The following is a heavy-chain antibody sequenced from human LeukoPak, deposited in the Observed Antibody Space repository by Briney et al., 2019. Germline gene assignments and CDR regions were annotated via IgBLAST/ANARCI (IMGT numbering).Heavy chain of an antibody. Sequence: SETLSLTCAVYGGSFSGYYWSWIRQPPGKGLEWIGEINHSGSTNYNPSLKSRVTISVGTSKIQFSLKLNSVPAADTAVYYCARGSGSSGFTFDYWGQGTLVTVSS. CDR3: ARGSGSSGFTFDY. V-gene: IGHV4-34*01. J-gene: IGHJ4*02. CDR2: INHSGST. CDR1: GGSFSGYY. D-gene: IGHD6-19*01.